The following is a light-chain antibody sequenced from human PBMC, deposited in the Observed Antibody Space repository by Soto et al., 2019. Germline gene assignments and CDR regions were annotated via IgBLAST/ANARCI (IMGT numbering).Light chain of an antibody. CDR1: QSVSSSD. V-gene: IGKV3-20*01. Sequence: EIVLTQSPCTLSLSPGERATLSCRASQSVSSSDLAWYQHKPGQAPRLLIYGASSRATGIPDRFSGSGSGTDFTLTISRLEPEDFAVYYFHQYGSSLLTFGGGTKVEI. J-gene: IGKJ4*01. CDR2: GAS. CDR3: HQYGSSLLT.